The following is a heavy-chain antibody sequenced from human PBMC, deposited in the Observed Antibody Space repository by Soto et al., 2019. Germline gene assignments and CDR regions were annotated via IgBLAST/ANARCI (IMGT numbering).Heavy chain of an antibody. D-gene: IGHD3-9*01. Sequence: PSETLSLTCTVSGGSISRCGYYWSWIRHHPGKGLEQIGYIYYSGSTYYNPSLKSRVTISVDTSKNQFSLKLSSVTDADTAVYYCARAPIYYYYYHGMDVWGQGTTVTVSS. CDR1: GGSISRCGYY. CDR3: ARAPIYYYYYHGMDV. J-gene: IGHJ6*02. V-gene: IGHV4-31*02. CDR2: IYYSGST.